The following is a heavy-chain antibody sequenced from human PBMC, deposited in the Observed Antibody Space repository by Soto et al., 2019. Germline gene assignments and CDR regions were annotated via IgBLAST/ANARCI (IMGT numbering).Heavy chain of an antibody. CDR1: GFTFSSDA. D-gene: IGHD4-17*01. Sequence: QVQLVESGGGVVQPGRSLRLSCAASGFTFSSDAMHWVRQAPDKGLERVAVISYDGSNKYYPDSVKGRFTISRDNSKNRLYLQMNSLRAEDTAVYYVARVDGDVAISYFPHWVQGTLVTVSS. CDR3: ARVDGDVAISYFPH. J-gene: IGHJ1*01. V-gene: IGHV3-30-3*01. CDR2: ISYDGSNK.